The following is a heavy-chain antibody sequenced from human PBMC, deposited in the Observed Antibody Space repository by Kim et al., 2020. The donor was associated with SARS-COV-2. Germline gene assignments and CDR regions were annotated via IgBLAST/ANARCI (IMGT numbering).Heavy chain of an antibody. CDR1: GFTFGDYA. V-gene: IGHV3-9*01. CDR2: ISWNSGSI. D-gene: IGHD6-19*01. Sequence: GGSLRLSCVASGFTFGDYAMHWVRQAQGKGLEWVSGISWNSGSIGYADSVKCRFTISRDNAKNSLYLQMNSLRAEDTAFYYCAKGWGRSGWYGGNYFDYWGQGTLVTVSS. J-gene: IGHJ4*01. CDR3: AKGWGRSGWYGGNYFDY.